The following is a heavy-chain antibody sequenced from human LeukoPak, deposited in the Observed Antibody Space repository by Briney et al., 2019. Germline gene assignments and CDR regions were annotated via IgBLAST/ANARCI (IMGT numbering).Heavy chain of an antibody. J-gene: IGHJ4*02. V-gene: IGHV3-30*07. CDR3: ARDKHERVLDY. CDR1: GFTFSSYA. Sequence: PGGSLRLSCAASGFTFSSYAMHWVRQAPGKGLEWVAVISYDGSNKYYADSVKGRFTISRDNSKNTLYLQMNSLRAEDTAVYYCARDKHERVLDYWGQGTLVTVSS. CDR2: ISYDGSNK.